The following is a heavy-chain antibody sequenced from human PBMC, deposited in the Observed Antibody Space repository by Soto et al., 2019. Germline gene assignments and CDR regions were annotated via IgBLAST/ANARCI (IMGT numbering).Heavy chain of an antibody. CDR3: ERDELKYCSDGSCYGIHF. CDR2: ISAYNGNT. Sequence: QVQLVQSGAEVKKPGASVKVSCKASGYTFSKYGITWVRQAPGQGLEWMGWISAYNGNTRYLQKFQGRVTMTTDTATSTAYMELRSLTSDDTGVYYCERDELKYCSDGSCYGIHFWGQGTTVPVSS. V-gene: IGHV1-18*01. J-gene: IGHJ6*02. D-gene: IGHD2-15*01. CDR1: GYTFSKYG.